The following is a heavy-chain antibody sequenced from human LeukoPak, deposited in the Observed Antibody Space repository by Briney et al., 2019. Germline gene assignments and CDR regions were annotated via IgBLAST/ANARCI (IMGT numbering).Heavy chain of an antibody. CDR3: ARDRLRSHVSFDY. CDR2: IKQDGSEK. CDR1: GFTFSSYW. D-gene: IGHD4-17*01. J-gene: IGHJ4*02. Sequence: GGSLRLSCAASGFTFSSYWMSWVRQAPGKGLEWVANIKQDGSEKYYVDSVKGRFTISRDNAKNSLYLQMNSLRAEDTAVYYCARDRLRSHVSFDYWGQGTLVTVSS. V-gene: IGHV3-7*01.